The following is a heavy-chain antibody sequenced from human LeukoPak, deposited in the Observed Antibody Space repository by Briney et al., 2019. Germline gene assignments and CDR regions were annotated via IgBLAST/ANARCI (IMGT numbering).Heavy chain of an antibody. CDR1: GFPFSIHS. V-gene: IGHV3-21*01. Sequence: PGGSLRLSCAASGFPFSIHSMSWVRQAPGKGLEWVSSIDSSSSHIYYADSMKGRFTISRDNAKNSLFLQMNSLRAEYTAVYYCARDFRTQLDGYSPPYHFDYWGQGALVTVSS. CDR3: ARDFRTQLDGYSPPYHFDY. J-gene: IGHJ4*02. D-gene: IGHD5-24*01. CDR2: IDSSSSHI.